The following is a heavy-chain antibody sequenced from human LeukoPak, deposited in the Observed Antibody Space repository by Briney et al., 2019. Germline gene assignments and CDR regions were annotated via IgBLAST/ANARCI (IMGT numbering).Heavy chain of an antibody. D-gene: IGHD1-14*01. Sequence: ASVKVSCKASGYTFTGYYMHWVRQAPGQGLEWMGWINPNSGGTNYAQKFQGRVTMTRDTSISTAYMELSRLRSDDTAVYYCARETYNHSKNRYVPHHNWFDPWGQGTLVTVSS. CDR1: GYTFTGYY. J-gene: IGHJ5*02. CDR3: ARETYNHSKNRYVPHHNWFDP. V-gene: IGHV1-2*02. CDR2: INPNSGGT.